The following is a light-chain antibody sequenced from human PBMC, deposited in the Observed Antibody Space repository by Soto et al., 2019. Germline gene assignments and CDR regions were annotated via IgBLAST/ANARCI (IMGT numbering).Light chain of an antibody. J-gene: IGKJ1*01. Sequence: EIVLTHSPGTLSLSLGERATLSCRASHSLITSYLAWYQQKVGQAPRLLIYGTSIRATGIPDRFSGSGSGTDFTLTISRLEPEDFAVYYCQQSHSSPPWTFGQGTKVDIK. V-gene: IGKV3-20*01. CDR1: HSLITSY. CDR3: QQSHSSPPWT. CDR2: GTS.